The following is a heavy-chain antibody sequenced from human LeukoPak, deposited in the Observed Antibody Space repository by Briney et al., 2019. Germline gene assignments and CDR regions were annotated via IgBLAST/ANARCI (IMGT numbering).Heavy chain of an antibody. V-gene: IGHV4-34*01. D-gene: IGHD3-22*01. J-gene: IGHJ4*02. CDR2: INHSGST. Sequence: PSETLSLTCAVYGGSFSGYYWSWIRQPPGKGLEWIGEINHSGSTNYNPSLKSRVTISVDTSKNQFSLKLSSVTAADTAVCYCARAWYYYDSSGYYPFDYWGQGTLVTVSS. CDR1: GGSFSGYY. CDR3: ARAWYYYDSSGYYPFDY.